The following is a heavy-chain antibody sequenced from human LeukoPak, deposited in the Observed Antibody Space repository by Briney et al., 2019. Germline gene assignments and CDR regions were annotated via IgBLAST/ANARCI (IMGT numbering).Heavy chain of an antibody. D-gene: IGHD3-16*01. V-gene: IGHV4-61*01. Sequence: PSETLSLTCTVSGDSVSSGSYYWSWIRQPPGTGLEWIGYIYYSGSTNYNPSLKSRVTISVDTSKNQFSLKLSSVTAAGTAVYYCARAVWGRHTDFDYWGQGTLVTVSS. CDR2: IYYSGST. CDR1: GDSVSSGSYY. CDR3: ARAVWGRHTDFDY. J-gene: IGHJ4*02.